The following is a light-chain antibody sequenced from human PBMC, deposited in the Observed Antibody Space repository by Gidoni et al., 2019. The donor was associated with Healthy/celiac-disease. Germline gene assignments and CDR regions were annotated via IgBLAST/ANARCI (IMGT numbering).Light chain of an antibody. CDR1: QSVLYSANNKNY. CDR3: QQYYSTPLT. CDR2: WAS. J-gene: IGKJ2*01. Sequence: IVMTQSRDSLAVSLGERATINCKSSQSVLYSANNKNYLAWYQQKPGQPPNLLIYWASTRESGVPDRFIGSGSGTDFTLPTSSLQAEDVAVYYCQQYYSTPLTFGQGTKLEIK. V-gene: IGKV4-1*01.